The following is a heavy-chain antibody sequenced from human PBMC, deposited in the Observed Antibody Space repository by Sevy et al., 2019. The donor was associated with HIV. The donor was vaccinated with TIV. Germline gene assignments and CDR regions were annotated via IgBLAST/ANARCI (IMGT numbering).Heavy chain of an antibody. Sequence: SETLSLTCTVSGGSISSGSYYWSWLRQPAGQGLEWIGRIYTSGSTNYNPSPKSRVTISVDTSKNPFALKLSSVTAADTAVYYCARDYGEKSCSGGSCYSDHYYYYMDVWGKGTTVTVSS. CDR3: ARDYGEKSCSGGSCYSDHYYYYMDV. J-gene: IGHJ6*03. V-gene: IGHV4-61*02. CDR1: GGSISSGSYY. D-gene: IGHD2-15*01. CDR2: IYTSGST.